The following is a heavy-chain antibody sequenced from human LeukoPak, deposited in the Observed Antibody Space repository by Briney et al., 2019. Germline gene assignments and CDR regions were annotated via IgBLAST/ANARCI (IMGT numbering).Heavy chain of an antibody. CDR2: ISGSGGST. CDR1: GFTFSSYA. Sequence: GGSLRLSCAASGFTFSSYAMSWVRQAPGKGLEWVSAISGSGGSTYYADSVQGRFTISRDNSKNTLYLQMNSLGAEDTAVYYCAKAAAGTTDPYYYYYGMDVWGQGTTVTVSS. CDR3: AKAAAGTTDPYYYYYGMDV. V-gene: IGHV3-23*01. D-gene: IGHD6-13*01. J-gene: IGHJ6*02.